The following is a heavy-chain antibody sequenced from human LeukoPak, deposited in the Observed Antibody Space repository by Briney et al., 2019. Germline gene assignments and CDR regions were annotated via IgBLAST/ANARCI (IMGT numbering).Heavy chain of an antibody. D-gene: IGHD1-26*01. CDR2: MYHSGST. V-gene: IGHV4-38-2*01. Sequence: PSETLSLTCDVSGYSISSGYYWGWIRQPPGKGLEFIGSMYHSGSTYYNPSLKSRDTISVDTSKNQFSLKLSSVTAADTAVYYCARHGGSNHIQRTFDIWGQGTMVTVSS. J-gene: IGHJ3*02. CDR3: ARHGGSNHIQRTFDI. CDR1: GYSISSGYY.